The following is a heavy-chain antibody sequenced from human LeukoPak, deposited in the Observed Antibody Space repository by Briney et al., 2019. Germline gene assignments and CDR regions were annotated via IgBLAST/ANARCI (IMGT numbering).Heavy chain of an antibody. CDR2: ISYDGNNK. CDR3: ASLRSGSGTFYNDY. Sequence: PGGSLRLSCAASGFTFSSYDMHWVRQAPGKGLEWVAVISYDGNNKYYADSVKGRFTISRDNSEKTLYLQMNSLRAEDTAVYYCASLRSGSGTFYNDYWGQGTLVTVSS. V-gene: IGHV3-30-3*01. J-gene: IGHJ4*02. D-gene: IGHD3-10*01. CDR1: GFTFSSYD.